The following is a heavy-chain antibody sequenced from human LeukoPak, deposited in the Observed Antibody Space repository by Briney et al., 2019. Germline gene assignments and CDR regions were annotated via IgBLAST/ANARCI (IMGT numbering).Heavy chain of an antibody. D-gene: IGHD4-17*01. J-gene: IGHJ4*02. Sequence: PGGSLRLSCAASGFTVSSNYMSWVRQAPGKGLEWVSVIYSGGSTYYADYVKGRFTISRDNSKNTLYLQMNSLRAGDTAVYYCVRGDYGGYTLFDYWGQGTLVTVSS. CDR2: IYSGGST. CDR3: VRGDYGGYTLFDY. CDR1: GFTVSSNY. V-gene: IGHV3-53*01.